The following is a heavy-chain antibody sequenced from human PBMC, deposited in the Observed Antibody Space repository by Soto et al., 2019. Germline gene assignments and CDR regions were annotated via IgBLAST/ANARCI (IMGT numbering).Heavy chain of an antibody. V-gene: IGHV1-69*01. CDR1: GGTFSSYA. D-gene: IGHD2-2*01. J-gene: IGHJ1*01. Sequence: QVQLVQSGAEVKKPGSSVKVSCKASGGTFSSYAISWVRQAPGQGLEWMGGIIPIFGTANYAQKFQGRVTITADESTSTVYMGLSSLRSEDTAVYYCARVGLRGSTRYFWQGIGFQHWGQGTLVTVSS. CDR2: IIPIFGTA. CDR3: ARVGLRGSTRYFWQGIGFQH.